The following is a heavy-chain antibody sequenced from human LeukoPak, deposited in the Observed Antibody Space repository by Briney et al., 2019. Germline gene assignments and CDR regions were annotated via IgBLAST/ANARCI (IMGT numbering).Heavy chain of an antibody. J-gene: IGHJ4*02. Sequence: AASMKVSCKASGYTFTGYYIHWLRQAPGQGLEWMGFINPNSGGTNYAQKFQGRVTMTRDTSISTAYMKLSSLTSDDTAVYYCARDLEGYHYGSGNYPQWGQGTLITVSS. V-gene: IGHV1-2*02. CDR3: ARDLEGYHYGSGNYPQ. D-gene: IGHD3-10*01. CDR1: GYTFTGYY. CDR2: INPNSGGT.